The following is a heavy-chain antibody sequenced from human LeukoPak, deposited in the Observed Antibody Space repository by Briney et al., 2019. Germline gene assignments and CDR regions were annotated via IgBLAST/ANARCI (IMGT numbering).Heavy chain of an antibody. Sequence: GESLKISCKGSGYSFTSYWIGWVRQLPGKGLEWMGITYPGDSDTRYSPSFQGQVTISADKSTSTAYLQWSSLKASDTAMYYCARGYCSSITCYPYWFDPWGQGTLVTVSS. CDR3: ARGYCSSITCYPYWFDP. D-gene: IGHD2-2*01. CDR2: TYPGDSDT. J-gene: IGHJ5*02. V-gene: IGHV5-51*01. CDR1: GYSFTSYW.